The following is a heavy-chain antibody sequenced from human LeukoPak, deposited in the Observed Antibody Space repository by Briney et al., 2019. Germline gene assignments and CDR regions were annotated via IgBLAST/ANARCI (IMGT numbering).Heavy chain of an antibody. CDR1: GGSISNYY. CDR2: IYYSGST. D-gene: IGHD3-3*01. J-gene: IGHJ4*02. Sequence: SETLSLTCTVSGGSISNYYWSWIRQPPGKGLEWIGYIYYSGSTNYNPSLKSRVTISVDTSKNQFSLKLSSVTAADTAVYYCARAKNYYDFWSGYPHYFDYWGQGTLVTVSS. CDR3: ARAKNYYDFWSGYPHYFDY. V-gene: IGHV4-59*08.